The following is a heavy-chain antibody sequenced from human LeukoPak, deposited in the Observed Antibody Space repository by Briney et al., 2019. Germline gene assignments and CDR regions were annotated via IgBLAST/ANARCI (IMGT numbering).Heavy chain of an antibody. CDR2: FDPEDGEA. CDR3: AKPQHIVVVGDAFDI. J-gene: IGHJ3*02. D-gene: IGHD2-15*01. Sequence: ASVKVSCKGSGHTLTKLSIQGVRQAPGKGLEWMGGFDPEDGEAIYAQNFQGRVTMTEDTSTDTAYMELRSLRSDDTAVYYCAKPQHIVVVGDAFDIWGQGTMVTVSS. V-gene: IGHV1-24*01. CDR1: GHTLTKLS.